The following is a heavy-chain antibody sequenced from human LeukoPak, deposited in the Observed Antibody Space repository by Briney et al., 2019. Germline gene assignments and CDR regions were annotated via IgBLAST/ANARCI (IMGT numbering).Heavy chain of an antibody. Sequence: GGPLRLSCTASGFSFSGHWMHWARHLPGKGLVWVSRISPTGSTTSYADSVKGRFTVSRDNAKNTLYLQVNNLRAEDTAVYYCARGPNSNWSGLDFWGQGTLLTVSS. CDR1: GFSFSGHW. CDR3: ARGPNSNWSGLDF. V-gene: IGHV3-74*01. D-gene: IGHD6-6*01. J-gene: IGHJ4*02. CDR2: ISPTGSTT.